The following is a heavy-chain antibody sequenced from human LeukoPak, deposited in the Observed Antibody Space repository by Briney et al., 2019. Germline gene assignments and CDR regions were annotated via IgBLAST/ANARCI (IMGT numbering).Heavy chain of an antibody. J-gene: IGHJ3*02. Sequence: SETLSLTCTLSGGSVSSHYWNWLRQPPGEGLEWIGYIYYTGSTNYNPSLKSRVTISLDTSKNQFSLKLRSVTAADTAVYYCARRVVVVTANDKSDAFDMWGQGTVVTVSS. V-gene: IGHV4-59*02. CDR3: ARRVVVVTANDKSDAFDM. CDR2: IYYTGST. CDR1: GGSVSSHY. D-gene: IGHD2-21*02.